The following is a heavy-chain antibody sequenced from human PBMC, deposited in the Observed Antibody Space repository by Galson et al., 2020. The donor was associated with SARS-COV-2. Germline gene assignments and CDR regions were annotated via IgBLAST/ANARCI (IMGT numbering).Heavy chain of an antibody. D-gene: IGHD3-3*01. Sequence: GGSLRLSCAASGFTFSSYSMNWVRQAPGKGLEWVSYISSSSSTIYYADSVKGRFTISRDNAKNSLYLQMNSLRAEDTAVYYCACEVEWLQTECRSWGQGTLVTVSS. V-gene: IGHV3-48*01. CDR1: GFTFSSYS. CDR3: ACEVEWLQTECRS. CDR2: ISSSSSTI. J-gene: IGHJ4*02.